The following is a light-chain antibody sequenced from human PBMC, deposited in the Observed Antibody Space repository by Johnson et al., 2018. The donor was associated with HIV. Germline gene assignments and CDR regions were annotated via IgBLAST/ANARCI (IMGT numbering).Light chain of an antibody. CDR3: GTWDSSLSAAV. CDR2: ENN. CDR1: SSNIGYHY. V-gene: IGLV1-51*02. Sequence: QSVLTQPPSVSAAPGQKVTISCSGSSSNIGYHYVSWYQQLPGTAPKLLIYENNKRPSGIPDRFSGSKSGTSATLGITGLQTGDEADYYCGTWDSSLSAAVCGTGTKVTVL. J-gene: IGLJ1*01.